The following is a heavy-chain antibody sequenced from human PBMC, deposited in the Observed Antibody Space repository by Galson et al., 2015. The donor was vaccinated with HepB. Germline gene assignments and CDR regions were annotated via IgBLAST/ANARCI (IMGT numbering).Heavy chain of an antibody. CDR1: GFSVSGNY. V-gene: IGHV3-53*01. CDR2: IPSGGST. Sequence: SLRLSCAASGFSVSGNYMNWVRQAPGKGLEWVSVIPSGGSTSYADSVKGRFTISRDISKNRLYLQMDSLRADDTAVYYRAQLGTGYWGQGTLVTVSS. CDR3: AQLGTGY. D-gene: IGHD7-27*01. J-gene: IGHJ4*02.